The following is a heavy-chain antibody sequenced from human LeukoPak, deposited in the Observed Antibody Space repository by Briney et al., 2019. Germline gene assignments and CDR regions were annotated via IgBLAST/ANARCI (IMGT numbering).Heavy chain of an antibody. CDR2: IVATYEVT. CDR3: ARGKAGGLVDLFDP. D-gene: IGHD3/OR15-3a*01. V-gene: IGHV3-23*01. J-gene: IGHJ5*02. CDR1: GFTFIAYA. Sequence: GGSLRLSCAASGFTFIAYAMIWVHQAPGKGLEWVSSIVATYEVTFYPDSVKGRFIISRDNSENTVSLQMNSLRAEETGVYYCARGKAGGLVDLFDPWGQGTLVTVSS.